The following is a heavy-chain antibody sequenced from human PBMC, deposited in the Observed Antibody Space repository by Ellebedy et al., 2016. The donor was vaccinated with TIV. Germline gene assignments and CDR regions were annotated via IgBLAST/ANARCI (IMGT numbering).Heavy chain of an antibody. V-gene: IGHV4-59*01. D-gene: IGHD4-17*01. CDR3: ARCSPSTGTVTAWFDP. J-gene: IGHJ5*02. Sequence: MPSETLSLTCNVSGGSMSGYYWTWIRQPPGKGLVWIGYMHSSGNTAHNPSLKSRVTISLDTSKNQFFLKLNSVTAADTAVYYRARCSPSTGTVTAWFDPWGQGTLVTVSS. CDR1: GGSMSGYY. CDR2: MHSSGNT.